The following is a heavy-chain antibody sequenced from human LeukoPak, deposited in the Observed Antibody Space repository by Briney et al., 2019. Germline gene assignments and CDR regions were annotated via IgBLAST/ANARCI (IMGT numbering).Heavy chain of an antibody. CDR3: ARAPYSGYDFLIDY. V-gene: IGHV4-31*03. CDR2: IYYSGST. CDR1: GGSISSGGYY. J-gene: IGHJ4*02. D-gene: IGHD5-12*01. Sequence: SETLSLTCTVSGGSISSGGYYWSWIRQHPGKGLEWIGYIYYSGSTYYNPSLKGRVTISVDTSKNQFSLKLSSVTAADTAVYYCARAPYSGYDFLIDYWGQGTLVTVSS.